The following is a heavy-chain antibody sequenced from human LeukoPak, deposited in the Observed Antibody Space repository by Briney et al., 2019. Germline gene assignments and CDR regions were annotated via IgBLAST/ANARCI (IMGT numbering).Heavy chain of an antibody. CDR2: IYHSGST. Sequence: SETLSLTCTVSGGSISSGGYYWSWIRQPPGKGLEWIGYIYHSGSTYYNPSLKSRVTISVDRSKNQFSLKLSSVTAADTAVYYCARGKVSSSTLYYYYYMDVWGKGTTVTVS. J-gene: IGHJ6*03. CDR1: GGSISSGGYY. CDR3: ARGKVSSSTLYYYYYMDV. V-gene: IGHV4-30-2*01. D-gene: IGHD6-6*01.